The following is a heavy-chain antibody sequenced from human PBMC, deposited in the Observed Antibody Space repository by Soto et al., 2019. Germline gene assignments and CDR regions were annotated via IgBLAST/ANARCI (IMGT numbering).Heavy chain of an antibody. D-gene: IGHD2-15*01. Sequence: QVQLVESGGGVVQPGRSLRLSCAASGFTFSSYAMYWVRQAPGKGLEWVAVISYDGNSKYYADSVKGRSTISRDNSKNTLYLQMNSVRAEDTAVYYCARAGCDGGSCYTLVGLRYGMDVWGQGTTVTVSS. V-gene: IGHV3-30-3*01. CDR1: GFTFSSYA. CDR2: ISYDGNSK. J-gene: IGHJ6*02. CDR3: ARAGCDGGSCYTLVGLRYGMDV.